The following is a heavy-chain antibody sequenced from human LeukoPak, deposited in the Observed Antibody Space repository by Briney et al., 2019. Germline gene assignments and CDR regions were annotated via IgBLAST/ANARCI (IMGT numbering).Heavy chain of an antibody. CDR2: ISYDGSNQ. J-gene: IGHJ4*02. CDR3: AKGEQYSSAWYHSSGDY. V-gene: IGHV3-30*18. Sequence: GGSLRLSCAASGFTFSSYGMHWVRQAPGRGLEWMAVISYDGSNQYYADSVKGRFSISRDNAKNTVYLQMNSLGAEDTAVYYCAKGEQYSSAWYHSSGDYWGQGTLVTVSS. D-gene: IGHD6-19*01. CDR1: GFTFSSYG.